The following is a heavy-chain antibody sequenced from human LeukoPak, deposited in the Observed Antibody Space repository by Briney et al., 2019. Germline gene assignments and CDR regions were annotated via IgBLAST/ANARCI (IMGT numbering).Heavy chain of an antibody. CDR3: ARGATVTTRNAFDI. D-gene: IGHD4-17*01. V-gene: IGHV3-74*01. Sequence: GGSLRLSCAASGFTFSSYWMHCVRQGPGKGLVWVSRINSDGITTNYADSVKGRFTISRDNAKNTLYLQMNSLRAEDTAVYYCARGATVTTRNAFDIWGQGTMVTVSS. CDR1: GFTFSSYW. CDR2: INSDGITT. J-gene: IGHJ3*02.